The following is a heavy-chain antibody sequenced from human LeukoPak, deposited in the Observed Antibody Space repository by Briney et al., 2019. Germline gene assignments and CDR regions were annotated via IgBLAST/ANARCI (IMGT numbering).Heavy chain of an antibody. CDR2: ISWNSGSI. CDR1: GFTFDDYA. V-gene: IGHV3-9*01. CDR3: AKGDGYNYWYFDL. J-gene: IGHJ2*01. Sequence: PGGSLRLSCAASGFTFDDYAMHWVRQAPGKGLEWVSGISWNSGSIGYADSVKGRFTISRDNAKNSLYLQMNSLRAEDTALYYCAKGDGYNYWYFDLWGRGTLVTVSS. D-gene: IGHD5-24*01.